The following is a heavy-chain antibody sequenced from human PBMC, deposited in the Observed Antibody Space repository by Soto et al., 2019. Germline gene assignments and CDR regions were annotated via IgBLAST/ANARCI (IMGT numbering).Heavy chain of an antibody. D-gene: IGHD3-3*01. Sequence: GGSLRLSCAASGFTFSSYAMSWGRQAPGKGLEWVSAISGSGGSTYYADSVKGRFTISRDNSKNTLYLQMNSLRAEDTAVYYCAKAVGILEWLSEYYYGMDVWGQGTTVTVSS. J-gene: IGHJ6*02. CDR1: GFTFSSYA. CDR3: AKAVGILEWLSEYYYGMDV. CDR2: ISGSGGST. V-gene: IGHV3-23*01.